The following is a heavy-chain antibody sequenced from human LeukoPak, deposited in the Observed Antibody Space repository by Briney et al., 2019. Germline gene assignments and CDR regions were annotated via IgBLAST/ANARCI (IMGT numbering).Heavy chain of an antibody. V-gene: IGHV3-21*01. CDR2: ISSSSSYI. CDR3: ARDPRWDYVWGSYLYGMDV. Sequence: PGGSLRLSCAASGFTFSSYSMNWVRQAPGKGLEWVSSISSSSSYIYYADSVEGRFTISRDNAKNSLYLQMNSLRAEDTAVYYCARDPRWDYVWGSYLYGMDVWGQGTTVTVSS. D-gene: IGHD3-16*02. J-gene: IGHJ6*02. CDR1: GFTFSSYS.